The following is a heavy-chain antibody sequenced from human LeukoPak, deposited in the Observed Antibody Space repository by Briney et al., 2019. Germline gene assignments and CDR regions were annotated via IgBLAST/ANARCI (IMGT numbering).Heavy chain of an antibody. Sequence: ASVKVSCKVSGYTLTELSMHWVRQAPGKGLEWMGGFDPEDGETIYAQKFQGRVTMTEDTSTDTAYMELSSLRSEDTAVYYCARGKHGFGDFWSGYYRRYYFDYWGQGTLVTVSS. D-gene: IGHD3-3*01. CDR2: FDPEDGET. CDR1: GYTLTELS. J-gene: IGHJ4*02. V-gene: IGHV1-24*01. CDR3: ARGKHGFGDFWSGYYRRYYFDY.